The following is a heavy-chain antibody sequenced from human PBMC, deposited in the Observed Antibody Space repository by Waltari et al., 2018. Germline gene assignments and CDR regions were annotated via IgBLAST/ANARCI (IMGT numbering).Heavy chain of an antibody. D-gene: IGHD3-10*01. Sequence: QVQLVQSGAEVKKPGASVKVSCKASGYTFTSYGISWVRQAPGQGLEWMGWISAYNGNTNYAQKLQGRGTMTTTTATSTAYMVLRRLRSDDTAVYYCARDRRFRDGRQYYDGMDVWGQGTTVTVSS. V-gene: IGHV1-18*01. CDR3: ARDRRFRDGRQYYDGMDV. CDR1: GYTFTSYG. J-gene: IGHJ6*02. CDR2: ISAYNGNT.